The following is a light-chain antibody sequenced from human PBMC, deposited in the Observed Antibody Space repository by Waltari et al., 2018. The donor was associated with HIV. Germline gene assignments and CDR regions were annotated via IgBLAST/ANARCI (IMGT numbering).Light chain of an antibody. CDR2: EVN. CDR3: SSHAGSNLFVV. Sequence: QSALTQPPSASGSPGQSVTISCTGTSSDVEGYNSVSWYQQLPGKAPKLMIFEVNKRPSGFPARFSGSQSGNTASRTVSGLQPEDEADYYCSSHAGSNLFVVFGGGTKLTVL. V-gene: IGLV2-8*01. CDR1: SSDVEGYNS. J-gene: IGLJ2*01.